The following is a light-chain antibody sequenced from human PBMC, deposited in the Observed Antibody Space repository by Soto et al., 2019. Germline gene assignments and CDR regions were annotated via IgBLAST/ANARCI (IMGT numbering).Light chain of an antibody. Sequence: EIVMTQSPATLSVSPGERATLSCRASQSVSSNLAWYQQKPGQAPRLLIYGASTRATGIPARFSDSGSGTDFTLTISRLEPEDFAVYYCQQFAASPRTFGQGTTVEIK. J-gene: IGKJ1*01. CDR1: QSVSSN. V-gene: IGKV3-15*01. CDR2: GAS. CDR3: QQFAASPRT.